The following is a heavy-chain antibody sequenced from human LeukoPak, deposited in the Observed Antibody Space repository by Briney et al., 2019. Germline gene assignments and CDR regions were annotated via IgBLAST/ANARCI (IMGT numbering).Heavy chain of an antibody. CDR1: GYTFTSYG. D-gene: IGHD5-12*01. CDR2: INPNSGGT. J-gene: IGHJ4*02. CDR3: ARTYSGYEPFDY. V-gene: IGHV1-2*02. Sequence: GASVKVSCKASGYTFTSYGISWVRQAPGQGLEWMGWINPNSGGTNYAQKFQGRVTMTRDTSISTAYMELSRLRSDDTAVYYCARTYSGYEPFDYWGQGTLVTVSS.